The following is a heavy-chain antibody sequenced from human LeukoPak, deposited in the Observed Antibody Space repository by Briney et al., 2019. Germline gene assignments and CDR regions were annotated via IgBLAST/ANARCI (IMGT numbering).Heavy chain of an antibody. CDR2: IYYSGST. Sequence: PSETLSLTCTVSGGSISSSSYSWGWIRQPPGKGLEWIGSIYYSGSTYYNPSLKSRVTISVDTSKNQFSLKLSSVTAADAAGYYCARGLVRGRFGVVIADFDYWGRGTLVTVSS. CDR3: ARGLVRGRFGVVIADFDY. J-gene: IGHJ4*02. D-gene: IGHD3-3*01. CDR1: GGSISSSSYS. V-gene: IGHV4-39*07.